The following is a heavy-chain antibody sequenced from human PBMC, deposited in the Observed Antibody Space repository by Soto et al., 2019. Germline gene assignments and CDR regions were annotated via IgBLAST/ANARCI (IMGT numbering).Heavy chain of an antibody. Sequence: QMQLVQSGPEVKKPGTSVKVSCKASGFTFTSSAMQWVRQARGQRLEWIGWIVVGSGNTNYAQKFQERVTNTRDMSTSTADTELSSLRSEDTAVYYCAAQVAATSSCWFDPWGQGTLVTVSS. J-gene: IGHJ5*02. V-gene: IGHV1-58*02. CDR1: GFTFTSSA. CDR2: IVVGSGNT. CDR3: AAQVAATSSCWFDP. D-gene: IGHD2-15*01.